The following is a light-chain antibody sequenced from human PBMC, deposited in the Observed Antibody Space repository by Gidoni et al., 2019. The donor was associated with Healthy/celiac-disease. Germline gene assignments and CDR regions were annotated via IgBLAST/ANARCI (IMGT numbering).Light chain of an antibody. CDR2: GAS. CDR3: QQYNNWPYT. J-gene: IGKJ2*01. Sequence: TLSVSPGERATLSCRASQSVSSNLAWYQQKPGQAPRLLIYGASTRATGIPARFSGSGSGTEFTLTISSLQSEDFAVYYCQQYNNWPYTFGQGTKLEIK. CDR1: QSVSSN. V-gene: IGKV3-15*01.